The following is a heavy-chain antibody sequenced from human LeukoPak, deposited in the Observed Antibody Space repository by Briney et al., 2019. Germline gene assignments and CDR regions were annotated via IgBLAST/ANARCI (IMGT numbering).Heavy chain of an antibody. D-gene: IGHD3-22*01. CDR1: GFTFSSYA. CDR2: ISGSGGST. CDR3: AKDLQYYDSSEADY. V-gene: IGHV3-23*01. J-gene: IGHJ4*02. Sequence: PGGSLRLSCAASGFTFSSYAMSWVRQAPGKGLEWVSAISGSGGSTYYADSVKGRFTISRDNSKNTLYLQMNSLRAEDTAVYYCAKDLQYYDSSEADYWGQGTLVTVSS.